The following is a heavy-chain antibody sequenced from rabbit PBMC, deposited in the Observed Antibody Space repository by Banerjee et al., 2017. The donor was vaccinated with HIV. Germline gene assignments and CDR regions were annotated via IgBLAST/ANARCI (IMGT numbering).Heavy chain of an antibody. D-gene: IGHD1-1*01. V-gene: IGHV1S40*01. CDR1: GFSFSSNYW. Sequence: QSLEESGGDLVKPGASLTLTCTASGFSFSSNYWICWVRQAPGKGLEWIACISAGSSGSTYYASWAKGRFTISITSSTTVTLQMTSLTAADTATYFCARDIDSSRGYYHDLWGPGTLVTVS. J-gene: IGHJ4*01. CDR2: ISAGSSGST. CDR3: ARDIDSSRGYYHDL.